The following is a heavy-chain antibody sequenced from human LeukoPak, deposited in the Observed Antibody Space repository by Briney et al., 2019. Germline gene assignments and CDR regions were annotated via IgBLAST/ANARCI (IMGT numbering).Heavy chain of an antibody. CDR1: GFTVSSNY. V-gene: IGHV3-66*01. CDR3: ARDCDPRVDAFDI. Sequence: QPGGSLRLSCAASGFTVSSNYMSWVRQAPGKGLEWVSVIYSGGSTYYADSVKGRFTISRDNSKNTLYLQMNSLRAEDTAVYYCARDCDPRVDAFDIWGQGTMVTVSS. J-gene: IGHJ3*02. CDR2: IYSGGST.